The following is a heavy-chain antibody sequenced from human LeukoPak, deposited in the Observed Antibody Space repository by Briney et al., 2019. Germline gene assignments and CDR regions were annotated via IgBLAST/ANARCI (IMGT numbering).Heavy chain of an antibody. D-gene: IGHD3-10*01. Sequence: SGGSLRLSCAASGFTFGDYDMHWVRQAPGKGLEWVSLISGDGGSTYYADSVKGRFTISRDNSKNSLYLQMNSLRTEDTALYYCAKDMWRFGELDYDYWGQGTLVTVSS. CDR2: ISGDGGST. CDR3: AKDMWRFGELDYDY. CDR1: GFTFGDYD. V-gene: IGHV3-43*02. J-gene: IGHJ4*02.